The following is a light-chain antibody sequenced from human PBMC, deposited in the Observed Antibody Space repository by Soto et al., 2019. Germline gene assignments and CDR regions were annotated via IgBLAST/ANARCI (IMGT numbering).Light chain of an antibody. V-gene: IGLV2-14*03. CDR3: SSYTSSNTLEGV. Sequence: QSVLTQPASVSGSPGQSITISCTGISSDVGGYDSVSWYQHHPGKAPKLMIYDVSNRPSGISNRFSGSKSGNTASLTISGLQAEDEADYYCSSYTSSNTLEGVFGGGTKVTVL. J-gene: IGLJ2*01. CDR2: DVS. CDR1: SSDVGGYDS.